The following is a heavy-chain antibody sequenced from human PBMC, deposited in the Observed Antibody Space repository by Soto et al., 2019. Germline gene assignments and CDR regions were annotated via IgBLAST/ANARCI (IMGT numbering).Heavy chain of an antibody. Sequence: PGGSLRLSCAASGFSFIRYAMSWVRQAPGKGLEWVSGLSGSGGSTSSADSVKGRFAISRDNSRNTLYLQMNSLRDGDTAIYYCARGFSAGKGGPLDYWGQGTLVTVSS. CDR3: ARGFSAGKGGPLDY. D-gene: IGHD2-15*01. J-gene: IGHJ4*02. CDR2: LSGSGGST. CDR1: GFSFIRYA. V-gene: IGHV3-23*01.